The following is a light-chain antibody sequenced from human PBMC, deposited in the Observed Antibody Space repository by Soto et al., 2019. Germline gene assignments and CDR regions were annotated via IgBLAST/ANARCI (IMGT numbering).Light chain of an antibody. CDR3: QQYGSSPPIT. Sequence: EIVLTQSPSTLSLSPGSRSTLSCRASQSVSSSYLAWYQQKPGQAPRLLIYGASSRATGIPDRFSGSGSGTDFTLTISRLEPEDFAVYYCQQYGSSPPITFGQGTKVDI. CDR2: GAS. V-gene: IGKV3-20*01. CDR1: QSVSSSY. J-gene: IGKJ1*01.